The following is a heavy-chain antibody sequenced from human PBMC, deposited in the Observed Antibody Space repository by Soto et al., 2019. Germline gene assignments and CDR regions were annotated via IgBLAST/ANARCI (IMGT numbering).Heavy chain of an antibody. V-gene: IGHV3-30*03. CDR3: ARDRADYGDDYYYYGMDV. CDR1: GFTFSKYG. Sequence: QVQLVESGGGVVQPGRSLRLSCAASGFTFSKYGMHWVRQAPGKGLEWVALISYDGSPTFYGDSVKGRFIISRDDSKNTLYLLMNSLRPEDAAVYHCARDRADYGDDYYYYGMDVWGQGTTVTVSS. D-gene: IGHD4-17*01. CDR2: ISYDGSPT. J-gene: IGHJ6*02.